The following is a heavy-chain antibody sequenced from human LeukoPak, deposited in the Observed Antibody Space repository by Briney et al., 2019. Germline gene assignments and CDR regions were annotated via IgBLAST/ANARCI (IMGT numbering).Heavy chain of an antibody. CDR3: ARRGYSYGYYWFDP. V-gene: IGHV7-4-1*02. CDR1: GYTFTSYA. Sequence: ASVKVSCKASGYTFTSYAMNWARQAPGQGLEWMGWINTNTGNPTYAQGFTGRFVFSLDTSVSTAYLQISSLKAEDTAVYYCARRGYSYGYYWFDPWGQGTLVTVSS. CDR2: INTNTGNP. D-gene: IGHD5-18*01. J-gene: IGHJ5*02.